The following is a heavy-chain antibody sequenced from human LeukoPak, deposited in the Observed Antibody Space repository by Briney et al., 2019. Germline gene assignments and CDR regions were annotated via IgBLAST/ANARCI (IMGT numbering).Heavy chain of an antibody. CDR2: ISSSSYI. CDR3: ARDTHSRYGGNENDY. Sequence: GGSLRLSCAAPGFTFSSYSMNWVRQAPGKGLEWVSSISSSSYIYYADSVKGRFTISRDNAKNSLYLQMNSLRAEDTAVYYCARDTHSRYGGNENDYWGQGTLVTVSS. V-gene: IGHV3-21*01. D-gene: IGHD4-23*01. J-gene: IGHJ4*02. CDR1: GFTFSSYS.